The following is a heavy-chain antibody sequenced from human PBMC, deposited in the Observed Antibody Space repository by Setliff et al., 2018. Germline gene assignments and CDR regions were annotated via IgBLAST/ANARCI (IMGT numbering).Heavy chain of an antibody. J-gene: IGHJ4*02. D-gene: IGHD3-3*01. CDR2: ISSDSRTI. CDR3: ARGTFSDFWSGDYYDY. CDR1: GITFRTYS. Sequence: ASVKVSCAASGITFRTYSLNWVRQAPGKGLEWVAFISSDSRTIYYADSVKGRFTISRDNAKNSLYLQMNSLRAEDTAMYHCARGTFSDFWSGDYYDYWGQGTLVTVSS. V-gene: IGHV3-48*01.